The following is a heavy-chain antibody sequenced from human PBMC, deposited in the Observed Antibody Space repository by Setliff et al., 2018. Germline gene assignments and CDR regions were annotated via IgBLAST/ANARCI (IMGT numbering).Heavy chain of an antibody. Sequence: SETLSLTCTVSGGSISDYYWSWIRQAPGKGLEWIGYIYYGGSTNYNPSLNSRVTISVDTSKNQFSLKLSSVTAADTAVYYCARGSYYFGSGPGGDFDYWGQGTLVTVSS. V-gene: IGHV4-59*08. D-gene: IGHD3-10*01. CDR1: GGSISDYY. J-gene: IGHJ4*02. CDR3: ARGSYYFGSGPGGDFDY. CDR2: IYYGGST.